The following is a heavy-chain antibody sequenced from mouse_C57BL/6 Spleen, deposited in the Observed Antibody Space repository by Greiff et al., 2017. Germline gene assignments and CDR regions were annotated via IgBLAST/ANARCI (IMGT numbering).Heavy chain of an antibody. Sequence: EVMLVESGGGLVKPGGSLKLSCAASGFTFSSYTMSWVRQTPGKRLEWVATISGGGGNTYYPDRVKGRFTISRDTAKNTLYLQMSSLRSEDTALYYCARRVVTTGDFDYWGQGTTLTVSS. D-gene: IGHD2-2*01. CDR3: ARRVVTTGDFDY. J-gene: IGHJ2*01. CDR2: ISGGGGNT. V-gene: IGHV5-9*01. CDR1: GFTFSSYT.